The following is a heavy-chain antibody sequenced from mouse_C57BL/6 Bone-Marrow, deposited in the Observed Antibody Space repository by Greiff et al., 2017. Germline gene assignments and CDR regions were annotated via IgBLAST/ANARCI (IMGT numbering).Heavy chain of an antibody. V-gene: IGHV1-15*01. Sequence: QVQLKQSGAELVRPGASVTLSCKASGYTFTDYEMHWVKQTPVHGLEWIGAIDPETGGTAYNQKFKGKAILTADKSSSTAYMELRSLTSEDSAVYYCTRWGEYYYDGYYAMDYWGQGTSVTVSS. CDR3: TRWGEYYYDGYYAMDY. J-gene: IGHJ4*01. CDR1: GYTFTDYE. D-gene: IGHD2-4*01. CDR2: IDPETGGT.